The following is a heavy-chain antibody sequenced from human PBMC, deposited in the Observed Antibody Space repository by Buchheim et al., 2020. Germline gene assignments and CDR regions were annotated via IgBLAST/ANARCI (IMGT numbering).Heavy chain of an antibody. Sequence: QVQLVQSGAEVKKPGASVKVSCKASGYTFTGYYMHWVRQAPGQGLERMGWINPNSGGTNYAQKFQGWVTMTRDTSISPAYMELSRLRSDDTAVYYWARDFGYSSSWYYYYGMDVWGQGTT. CDR3: ARDFGYSSSWYYYYGMDV. J-gene: IGHJ6*02. CDR1: GYTFTGYY. CDR2: INPNSGGT. D-gene: IGHD6-13*01. V-gene: IGHV1-2*04.